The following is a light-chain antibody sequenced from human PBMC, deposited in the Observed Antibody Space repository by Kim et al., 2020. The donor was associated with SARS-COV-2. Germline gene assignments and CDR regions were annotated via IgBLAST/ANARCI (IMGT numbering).Light chain of an antibody. CDR3: QSYDSSNVV. V-gene: IGLV6-57*03. Sequence: GTHVTISCTRSSGRIGSNYVQWYQQRPGSAPTTVIFEDDQRPSGVPDRFSGSIDSSSNSASLTISGLKTEDEADYYCQSYDSSNVVFGGGTQLTVL. CDR1: SGRIGSNY. CDR2: EDD. J-gene: IGLJ2*01.